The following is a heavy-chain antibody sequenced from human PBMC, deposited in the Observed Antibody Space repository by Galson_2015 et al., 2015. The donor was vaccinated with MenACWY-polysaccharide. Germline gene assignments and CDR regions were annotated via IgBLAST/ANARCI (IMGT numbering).Heavy chain of an antibody. Sequence: SETLSLTCAVSGYSISSGYYWGWIRQPPGKGLEWIGSIYHSGSPYYNPSLKSRVTIAVDTSKNQFSLKLSSVTAADTAVYYCARVEKYSGSYYILYWGQGTLVTVSS. V-gene: IGHV4-38-2*01. CDR2: IYHSGSP. J-gene: IGHJ4*02. D-gene: IGHD1-26*01. CDR1: GYSISSGYY. CDR3: ARVEKYSGSYYILY.